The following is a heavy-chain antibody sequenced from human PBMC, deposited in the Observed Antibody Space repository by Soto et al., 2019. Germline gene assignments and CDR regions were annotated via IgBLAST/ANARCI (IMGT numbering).Heavy chain of an antibody. CDR2: INPSDGST. CDR1: GYTFTSYY. Sequence: QVQLVQSGAEVKKPGASVKLSCKTSGYTFTSYYIHWVRQAPGQGLEWVAIINPSDGSTSTTQKFRGRVTVTRDMSTSTVYMDLSSLRSEDTAVYYCALNAFDFWGQGTMATVSS. V-gene: IGHV1-46*01. J-gene: IGHJ3*01. CDR3: ALNAFDF.